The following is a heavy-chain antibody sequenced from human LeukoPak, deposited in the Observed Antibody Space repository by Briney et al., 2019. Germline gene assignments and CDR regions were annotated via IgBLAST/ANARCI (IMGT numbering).Heavy chain of an antibody. J-gene: IGHJ6*03. V-gene: IGHV3-7*01. D-gene: IGHD3-9*01. CDR2: IKQDGSEK. CDR1: GFTFSSYW. CDR3: ARDKLMVLRYFDWLNKYYYMDV. Sequence: PGGSLRLSCAASGFTFSSYWMSWVRQAPGKGLEWVANIKQDGSEKYYVDSVKGRFTISRDNAKNSLYLQMNSLRAEDTAVYYCARDKLMVLRYFDWLNKYYYMDVWGKGTTVTISS.